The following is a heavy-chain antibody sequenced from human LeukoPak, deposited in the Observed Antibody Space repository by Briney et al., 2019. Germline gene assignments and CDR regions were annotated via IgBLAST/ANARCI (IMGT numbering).Heavy chain of an antibody. Sequence: GRSLRLSCAASGFTFSSYGMHWVRQAPGKGLEWVAVIWYDGSNKYYADSVKGRFTISRDNSKNTLYLQMNSLRAEDTAVYYCARESGYCSSTSCFDFDYWGQGTLVTVSS. J-gene: IGHJ4*02. D-gene: IGHD2-2*01. CDR2: IWYDGSNK. CDR3: ARESGYCSSTSCFDFDY. CDR1: GFTFSSYG. V-gene: IGHV3-33*01.